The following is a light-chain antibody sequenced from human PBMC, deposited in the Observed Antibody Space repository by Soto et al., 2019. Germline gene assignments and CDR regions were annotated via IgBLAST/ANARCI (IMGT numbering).Light chain of an antibody. CDR1: QDISNY. V-gene: IGKV1-33*01. Sequence: DIQMTQSPSSLSASVGDRVTITCPASQDISNYLNWYQQKPGKDPKLLIYDASNLETGVTSRFRRSGSGTDFLFTIGSVQSEDIATYYCQQSYNTFLITFGQGTRLEIK. CDR3: QQSYNTFLIT. CDR2: DAS. J-gene: IGKJ5*01.